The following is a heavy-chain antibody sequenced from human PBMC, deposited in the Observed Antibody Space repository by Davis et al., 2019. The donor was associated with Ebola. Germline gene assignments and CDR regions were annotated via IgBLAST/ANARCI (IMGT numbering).Heavy chain of an antibody. J-gene: IGHJ4*02. CDR3: ARAKRRGYDYGYFDS. D-gene: IGHD5-18*01. CDR2: IHYSGNT. CDR1: SGSVSSGSYY. V-gene: IGHV4-61*01. Sequence: PSETLSLTCTVSSGSVSSGSYYWSWIRQPPGKGLEWIGYIHYSGNTNYNPSLKSRITISVDTSKNQFSLKLSSVTAADTAVYYCARAKRRGYDYGYFDSWGQGTLVTVSS.